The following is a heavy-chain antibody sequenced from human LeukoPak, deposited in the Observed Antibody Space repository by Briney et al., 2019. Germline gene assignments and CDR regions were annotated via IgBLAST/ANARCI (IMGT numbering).Heavy chain of an antibody. V-gene: IGHV3-23*01. CDR1: GFTFSSYA. Sequence: GGSLRLSCAASGFTFSSYAMSWVRQAPGKGLEWVSAISGSGGSTYYADSVKGRFTISRDNSKNTLYLQMNSLRADDTAVYYCAKDRRVVVPAAIVDYWGQGTLVTVSS. CDR2: ISGSGGST. J-gene: IGHJ4*02. CDR3: AKDRRVVVPAAIVDY. D-gene: IGHD2-2*01.